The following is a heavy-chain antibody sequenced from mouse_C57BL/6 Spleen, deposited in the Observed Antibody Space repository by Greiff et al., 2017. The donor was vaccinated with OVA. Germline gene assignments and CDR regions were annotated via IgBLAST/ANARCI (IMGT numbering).Heavy chain of an antibody. V-gene: IGHV14-2*01. J-gene: IGHJ4*01. D-gene: IGHD2-1*01. CDR3: ARCGNFLYYAMDY. CDR1: GFNIKDYY. CDR2: IDPEDGET. Sequence: VQLKESGAELVKPGASVKLSCTASGFNIKDYYMHWVKQRTEQGLEWIGRIDPEDGETKYAPKFQGKATITADTSSNTAYLQLSSLTSEDTAGYYCARCGNFLYYAMDYWGQGTSVTVAS.